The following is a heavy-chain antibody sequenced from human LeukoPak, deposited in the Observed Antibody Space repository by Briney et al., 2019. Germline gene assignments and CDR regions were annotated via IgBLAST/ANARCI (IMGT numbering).Heavy chain of an antibody. V-gene: IGHV4-59*02. CDR3: ARAGSYGDSGRWFDP. J-gene: IGHJ5*02. D-gene: IGHD4-17*01. CDR1: GGSVSSYY. CDR2: IYYSGST. Sequence: SETLSLTCSVSGGSVSSYYWSWIRQPPGKGLEWIGYIYYSGSTNYSPSLKSRVTVSVDTSKNQFSLKLSSVTAADTAVYYCARAGSYGDSGRWFDPWGQGTLVTVSS.